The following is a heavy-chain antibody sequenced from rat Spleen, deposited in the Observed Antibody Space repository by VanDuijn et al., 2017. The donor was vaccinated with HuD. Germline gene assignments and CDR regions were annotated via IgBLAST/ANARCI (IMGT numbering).Heavy chain of an antibody. CDR3: ATQGVYYGLLLRDVMDA. D-gene: IGHD1-6*01. J-gene: IGHJ4*01. CDR2: INNVGGT. V-gene: IGHV3-3*01. Sequence: EVQLQESGPGLVKPSQSLSLTCSVTGYSITSNYWGWIRKFPGNKLEWMGYINNVGGTNYNPSLKSRISITRDTSKNQFFLQVNSVTTEDTATYYCATQGVYYGLLLRDVMDAWGQGSSVTVSS. CDR1: GYSITSNY.